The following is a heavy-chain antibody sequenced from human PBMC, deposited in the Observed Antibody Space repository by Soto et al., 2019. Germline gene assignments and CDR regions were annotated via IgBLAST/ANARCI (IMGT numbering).Heavy chain of an antibody. CDR2: INHSGST. J-gene: IGHJ4*02. CDR3: ARGSTLPFTMVRGVIYSY. D-gene: IGHD3-10*01. Sequence: SETLSLTCAVYGGSFSGYYWSWIRQPPGKGLEWIGEINHSGSTNYNPSLKSRVTISVDTSKNQFSLKLSSVTAADTAVYYCARGSTLPFTMVRGVIYSYWGQGTLVTVSS. V-gene: IGHV4-34*01. CDR1: GGSFSGYY.